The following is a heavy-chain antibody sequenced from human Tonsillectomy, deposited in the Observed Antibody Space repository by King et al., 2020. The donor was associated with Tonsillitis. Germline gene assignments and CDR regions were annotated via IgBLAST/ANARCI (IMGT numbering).Heavy chain of an antibody. V-gene: IGHV3-30-3*01. J-gene: IGHJ4*01. CDR2: ISYNXNNK. CDR3: SRXEXXXXXIXY. CDR1: GFXXSSYA. Sequence: HVQLVEXGGGVVQPGRSLXLSCAXSGFXXSSYAIHWVRQAPGKGXEXXXXISYNXNNKNYADSXXXRFTISRDNSKKTLYLQINSLRXGDTALYYCSRXEXXXXXIXYXXXXXLXXVSS.